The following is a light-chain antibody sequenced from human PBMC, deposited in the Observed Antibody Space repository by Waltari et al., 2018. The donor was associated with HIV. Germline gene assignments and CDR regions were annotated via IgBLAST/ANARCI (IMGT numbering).Light chain of an antibody. J-gene: IGLJ3*02. Sequence: PGQSITISCTGSSSDVGSYNLVSWYQQHPGKAPKLMIYEGINRPSGVSNRFSGSKSGNTASLTISGLQAEDEADYYCCSYAGSSNWVFGGGTKVTVL. CDR2: EGI. CDR1: SSDVGSYNL. CDR3: CSYAGSSNWV. V-gene: IGLV2-23*01.